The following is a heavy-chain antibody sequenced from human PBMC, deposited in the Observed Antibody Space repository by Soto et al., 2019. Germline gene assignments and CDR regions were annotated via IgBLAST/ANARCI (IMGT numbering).Heavy chain of an antibody. Sequence: QVQLQESGPGLVKPSETLSLTCTVSGGSISSYYWSWIRQPPGKGLEWIGYIYYSGSTNYNPSLKSRVTISVDTSKNQFSLKLSSVTAADTAVYYCARAEMATSFFFDYWGQGTLVTVSS. D-gene: IGHD5-12*01. CDR1: GGSISSYY. V-gene: IGHV4-59*01. J-gene: IGHJ4*02. CDR3: ARAEMATSFFFDY. CDR2: IYYSGST.